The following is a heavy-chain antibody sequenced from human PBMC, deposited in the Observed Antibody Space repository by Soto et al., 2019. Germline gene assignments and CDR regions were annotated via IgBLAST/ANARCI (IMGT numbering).Heavy chain of an antibody. CDR1: GGSVCSTSAA. Sequence: AIRGGSVCSTSAAWNLIRKSPSRGGEWLGRTYYRAKWYNDYAVSVKSRITINPDTSKNQFSLQLNSVTPEDTAVYYCARDYCSGGSCYSAWFDPWGQGTLVTVSS. J-gene: IGHJ5*02. V-gene: IGHV6-1*01. CDR2: TYYRAKWYN. D-gene: IGHD2-15*01. CDR3: ARDYCSGGSCYSAWFDP.